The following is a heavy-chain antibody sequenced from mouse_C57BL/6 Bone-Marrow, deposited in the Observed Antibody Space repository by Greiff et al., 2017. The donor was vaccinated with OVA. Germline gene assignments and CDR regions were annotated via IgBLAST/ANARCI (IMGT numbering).Heavy chain of an antibody. CDR1: GFTFSSYA. D-gene: IGHD2-3*01. Sequence: EVHLVESGDGLVKPGGSLKLSCAASGFTFSSYAMSWVRQTPEKRLEWVAYISSGGDYIYYADTVKGRFTISRDNARNTLYLQMSSLKSEDTAMYYCTRDTHDCYYVPFDDWGQGTTLTVSS. CDR3: TRDTHDCYYVPFDD. CDR2: ISSGGDYI. V-gene: IGHV5-9-1*02. J-gene: IGHJ2*01.